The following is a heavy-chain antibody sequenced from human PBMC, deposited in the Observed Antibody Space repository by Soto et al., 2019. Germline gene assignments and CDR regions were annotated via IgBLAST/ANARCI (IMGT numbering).Heavy chain of an antibody. J-gene: IGHJ5*02. D-gene: IGHD6-13*01. Sequence: PSETLSLTCAVYGGSFSGYYWSWIHQPPGKGLEWIGEINHSGSINYNPSLKSRVTISVDTSKNQFSLKLSSVTAADTAVYYCARGRGKQQLVIGINWFDPWGQGTLVTVSS. V-gene: IGHV4-34*01. CDR2: INHSGSI. CDR3: ARGRGKQQLVIGINWFDP. CDR1: GGSFSGYY.